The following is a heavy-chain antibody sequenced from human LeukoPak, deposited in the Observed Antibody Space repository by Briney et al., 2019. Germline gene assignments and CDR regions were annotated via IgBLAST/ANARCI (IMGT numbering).Heavy chain of an antibody. CDR1: GFTFSSYA. CDR3: ARVLGDSSGYMDY. D-gene: IGHD3-22*01. J-gene: IGHJ4*02. Sequence: GGSLRLSCSASGFTFSSYAMHWVRQAPGEGLEWVAVIWYEGINKDYADSVKGRFTISRDNSKNTLYLQMNSLRVEDTAVYYCARVLGDSSGYMDYWGQGARVTVSS. CDR2: IWYEGINK. V-gene: IGHV3-33*08.